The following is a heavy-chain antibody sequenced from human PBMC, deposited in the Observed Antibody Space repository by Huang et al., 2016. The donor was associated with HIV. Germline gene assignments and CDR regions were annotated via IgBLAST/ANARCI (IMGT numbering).Heavy chain of an antibody. D-gene: IGHD6-6*01. CDR1: GYSFSSYW. Sequence: VQLVQSGAEVKKPGESLKISCKGSGYSFSSYWIAWVRQMPGKGLEWFGIIFPGDSDTPYSPSFEGRVTVSADKSIGTAYLQWSSLKASDTAMYYCARRFSSSSGYFDYWGQGSLVTVSS. CDR3: ARRFSSSSGYFDY. CDR2: IFPGDSDT. V-gene: IGHV5-51*01. J-gene: IGHJ4*02.